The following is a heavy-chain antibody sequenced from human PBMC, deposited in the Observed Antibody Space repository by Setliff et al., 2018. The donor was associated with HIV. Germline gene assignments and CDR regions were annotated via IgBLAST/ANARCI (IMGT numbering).Heavy chain of an antibody. D-gene: IGHD3-9*01. J-gene: IGHJ5*02. V-gene: IGHV2-70*11. CDR1: GASISSYY. CDR3: ARISYDILTGYPWAFDP. Sequence: PSETLSLTCTISGASISSYYWSWIRQPPGKALEWLARIDWDDDKYYSTSLKTRLTISKDTSKSQVVLTMSNMDPVDTATYYCARISYDILTGYPWAFDPWGQGALVTVLL. CDR2: IDWDDDK.